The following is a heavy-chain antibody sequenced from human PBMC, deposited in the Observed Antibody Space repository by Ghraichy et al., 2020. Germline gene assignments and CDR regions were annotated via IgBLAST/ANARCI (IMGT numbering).Heavy chain of an antibody. CDR3: ARGGWELPNWFDP. D-gene: IGHD1-26*01. V-gene: IGHV1-69*02. CDR2: IIPILGIA. J-gene: IGHJ5*02. Sequence: SVKVSCKASGGTFSSYTISWVRQAPGQGLEWMGRIIPILGIANYAQKFQGRVTITADKSTSTAYMELSSLRSEDTAVYYCARGGWELPNWFDPWGQGTLVTVSS. CDR1: GGTFSSYT.